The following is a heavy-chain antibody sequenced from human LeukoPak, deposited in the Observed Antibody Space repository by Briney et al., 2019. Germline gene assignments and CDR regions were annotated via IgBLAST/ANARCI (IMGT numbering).Heavy chain of an antibody. J-gene: IGHJ4*02. V-gene: IGHV3-30*04. CDR2: ISYDGSNK. D-gene: IGHD3-16*01. Sequence: PGGSLRLSCAASGFTFSSYAMHWVRQAPGKGLEWVAVISYDGSNKYYADSVKGRFTISRDNSKNTLYLQMNSLRAEDTAVYYCARFSEITPYDWWGQGTLVTVSS. CDR1: GFTFSSYA. CDR3: ARFSEITPYDW.